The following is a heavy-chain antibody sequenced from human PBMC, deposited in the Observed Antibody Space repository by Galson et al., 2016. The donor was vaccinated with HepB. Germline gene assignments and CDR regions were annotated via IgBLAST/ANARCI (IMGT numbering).Heavy chain of an antibody. CDR3: TRLTRDTVMVNGEGYFYYYGLDV. Sequence: SLRLSCAASGFTFSGSALHWVRQASGKGLEWVGRIRSKANNYETTSAASVKGRFTISRDDSRNMAYLQMNSLKTEDTAVYYCTRLTRDTVMVNGEGYFYYYGLDVWGKGTTVTVSS. CDR2: IRSKANNYET. J-gene: IGHJ6*04. V-gene: IGHV3-73*01. D-gene: IGHD5-18*01. CDR1: GFTFSGSA.